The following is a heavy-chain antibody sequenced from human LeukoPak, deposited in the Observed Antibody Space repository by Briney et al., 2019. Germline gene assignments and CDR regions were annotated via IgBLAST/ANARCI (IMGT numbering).Heavy chain of an antibody. V-gene: IGHV3-73*01. D-gene: IGHD3-22*01. J-gene: IGHJ4*02. CDR1: GFTFSGSA. CDR2: IRSKASNYAT. Sequence: GGSLRLSCAASGFTFSGSAMHWVRQASGKGLEWVGRIRSKASNYATAYAASVKGRFTISRDDSKNTAYLQMNSLKTEDTAVYYCTGSSGYGPNLANDYWGQGTLVTVSS. CDR3: TGSSGYGPNLANDY.